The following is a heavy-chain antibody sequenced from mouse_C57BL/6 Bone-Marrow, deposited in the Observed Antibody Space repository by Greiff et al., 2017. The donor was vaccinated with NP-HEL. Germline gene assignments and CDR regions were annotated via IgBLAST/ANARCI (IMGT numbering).Heavy chain of an antibody. Sequence: EVKVVESGGDLVKPGGSLKLSCAASGFTFSSYGMSWVRQTPDKRLEWVATISSGGSYTYYPDSVKGRFTLSRDNAKHTLYLQMSSLKSEDTAMYYCARHEYYYGSSRAYFAYWGQGTLVTVSA. CDR2: ISSGGSYT. V-gene: IGHV5-6*01. D-gene: IGHD1-1*01. CDR1: GFTFSSYG. J-gene: IGHJ3*01. CDR3: ARHEYYYGSSRAYFAY.